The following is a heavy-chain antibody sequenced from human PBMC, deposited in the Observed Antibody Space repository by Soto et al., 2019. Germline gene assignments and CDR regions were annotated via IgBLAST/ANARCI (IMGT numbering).Heavy chain of an antibody. Sequence: QVQLAQSGAEVRKPGSSVKVSCGASGGSFSDFAFSWVRQAPGQGLEWMGGIIPMFAASKYAQRFQDRVTIIADESTNTVYLALSSLTSDDTATYYCARGGIVAVPAALSSYHDYTNYRFDSWGQGTLVTVSS. CDR1: GGSFSDFA. V-gene: IGHV1-69*01. J-gene: IGHJ4*02. CDR2: IIPMFAAS. D-gene: IGHD2-15*01. CDR3: ARGGIVAVPAALSSYHDYTNYRFDS.